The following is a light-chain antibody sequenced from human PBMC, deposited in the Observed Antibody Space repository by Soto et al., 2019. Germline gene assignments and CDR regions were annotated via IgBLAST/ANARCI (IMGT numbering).Light chain of an antibody. CDR2: AAS. CDR1: QGISNE. J-gene: IGKJ1*01. V-gene: IGKV1-6*01. Sequence: AIQMTQSPSSLSASVGDRVTITCRASQGISNELGWYQQKPGKAPKVLIYAASNLQSGVPSRFSGSGSGTDFTLTISGLQPDDFATYYCLHYYNYPQTFGQGTKVDIK. CDR3: LHYYNYPQT.